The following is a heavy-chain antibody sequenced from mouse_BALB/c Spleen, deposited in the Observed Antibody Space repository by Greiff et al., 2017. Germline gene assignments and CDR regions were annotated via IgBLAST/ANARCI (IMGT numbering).Heavy chain of an antibody. CDR3: ARGLYYCSSYGDY. V-gene: IGHV1-12*01. CDR1: GYTFTSYN. CDR2: IYPGNGDT. Sequence: QVQLQQPGAELVKPGASVKMSCKASGYTFTSYNMHWVKQTPGQGLEWIGAIYPGNGDTYYNQKFKGKATLTADKSSSTAYMQLSSLTSEDSAVYYCARGLYYCSSYGDYWGEGTLVTVSA. D-gene: IGHD1-1*01. J-gene: IGHJ3*01.